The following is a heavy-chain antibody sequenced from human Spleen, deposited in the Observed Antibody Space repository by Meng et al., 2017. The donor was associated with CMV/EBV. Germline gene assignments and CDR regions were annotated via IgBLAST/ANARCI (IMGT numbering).Heavy chain of an antibody. CDR1: GGTFSSYA. Sequence: SVKVSCKASGGTFSSYAISWVRQAPGQGLEWMGGIIPIFGTANYAQKFQGRVTITADKSTSTAYMELSSLRSEDTAVYYCAGRFLEWSGMDVWGQGTTVTVSS. CDR3: AGRFLEWSGMDV. CDR2: IIPIFGTA. J-gene: IGHJ6*02. D-gene: IGHD3-3*01. V-gene: IGHV1-69*06.